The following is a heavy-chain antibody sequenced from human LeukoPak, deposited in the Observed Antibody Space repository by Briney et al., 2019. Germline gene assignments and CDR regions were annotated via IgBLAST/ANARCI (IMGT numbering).Heavy chain of an antibody. CDR1: GFTFSTYS. Sequence: GGSLRLSCAASGFTFSTYSINWVRQAPGKGLEWVSYISSGSSTKYYADSVKGRFTISRDNAKNSLYLQMNSLRAEDTAVYYCAKDVTGIAAAIFDYWGQGTLVTVSS. CDR3: AKDVTGIAAAIFDY. V-gene: IGHV3-48*01. J-gene: IGHJ4*02. CDR2: ISSGSSTK. D-gene: IGHD6-13*01.